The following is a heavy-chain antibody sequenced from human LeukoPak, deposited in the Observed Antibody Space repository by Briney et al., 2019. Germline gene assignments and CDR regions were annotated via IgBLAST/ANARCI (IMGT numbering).Heavy chain of an antibody. Sequence: GGSLRLSCAVSGFTFSSSAMAWVRQAPGKGLECVSAISGSAGSTYYADSVKGRFTISRDNSKNTPYLQMNSLRAEDTAVYYCAKQAAVNYLYYFDYWGQGTLVIVSS. CDR2: ISGSAGST. V-gene: IGHV3-23*01. D-gene: IGHD6-13*01. CDR3: AKQAAVNYLYYFDY. CDR1: GFTFSSSA. J-gene: IGHJ4*02.